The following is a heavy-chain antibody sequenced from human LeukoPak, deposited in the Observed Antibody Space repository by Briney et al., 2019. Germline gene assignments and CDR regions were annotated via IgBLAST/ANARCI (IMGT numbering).Heavy chain of an antibody. Sequence: PSETLSLTCTVSGGSISSYYWSWIRQPPGKGLEWIGYIYYSGSTNYNPSLKSRVTISVDTSKNQFSLKLSSVTAADTAVYYCARRAMGPTFFDYWGQGTLVTVSS. CDR3: ARRAMGPTFFDY. V-gene: IGHV4-59*01. J-gene: IGHJ4*02. CDR1: GGSISSYY. D-gene: IGHD1-26*01. CDR2: IYYSGST.